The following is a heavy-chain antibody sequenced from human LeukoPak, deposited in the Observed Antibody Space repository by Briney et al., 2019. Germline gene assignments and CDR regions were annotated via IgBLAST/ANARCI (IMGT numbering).Heavy chain of an antibody. Sequence: ASVKVSCKASGYTFTSYYMHWVRQAPGQGLEWMGIINPSGGSTSYAQKFQGRVTMTRDTSTSTVYMELSSLRSEDTAVYYCARSGSSSWYTPSYFDYWGQGTLVTVSS. V-gene: IGHV1-46*01. J-gene: IGHJ4*02. CDR1: GYTFTSYY. D-gene: IGHD6-13*01. CDR3: ARSGSSSWYTPSYFDY. CDR2: INPSGGST.